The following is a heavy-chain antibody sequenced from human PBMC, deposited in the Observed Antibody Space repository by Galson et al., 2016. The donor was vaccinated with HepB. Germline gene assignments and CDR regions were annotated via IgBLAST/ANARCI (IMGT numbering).Heavy chain of an antibody. Sequence: SLRLSCAASGFTSDDYAMHWVRQAPGKGLEWVSGISWNSGAKGYADSVKGRFTISRDNAKNSLYLQMNSLRAEDTALYYCAKTSSYSSSYLSFFDPWGQGTLVTVSS. V-gene: IGHV3-9*02. D-gene: IGHD6-13*01. J-gene: IGHJ5*02. CDR2: ISWNSGAK. CDR1: GFTSDDYA. CDR3: AKTSSYSSSYLSFFDP.